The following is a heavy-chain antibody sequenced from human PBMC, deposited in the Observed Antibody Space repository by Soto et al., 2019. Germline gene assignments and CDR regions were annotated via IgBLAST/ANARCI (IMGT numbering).Heavy chain of an antibody. CDR3: ATTYGDYAGYYYYYGMDV. V-gene: IGHV1-18*01. CDR2: ISAYNGNT. Sequence: QVQLVQSGAEVKKPGASVKVSCKASGYTFTSYGISWVRQAPGQGLEWMGWISAYNGNTNYAQKLQGRVTMTTDTSTSTAYMELRSLRSDDTAVYYCATTYGDYAGYYYYYGMDVWGQGTTVTVSS. D-gene: IGHD4-17*01. J-gene: IGHJ6*02. CDR1: GYTFTSYG.